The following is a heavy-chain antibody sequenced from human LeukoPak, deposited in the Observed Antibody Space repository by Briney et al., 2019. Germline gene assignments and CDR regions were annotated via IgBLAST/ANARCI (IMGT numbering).Heavy chain of an antibody. J-gene: IGHJ1*01. CDR3: AKDKAQWLVQWYFQY. CDR1: GFTFSSYG. D-gene: IGHD6-19*01. Sequence: GESLRLSCAASGFTFSSYGMHWVRQAPGKGLEWVAVISYDGSNKYYADSVKGRFTISRDSSKNTLYLQMNSLRAEDTAVYYCAKDKAQWLVQWYFQYWGQGTLVTVSS. CDR2: ISYDGSNK. V-gene: IGHV3-30*18.